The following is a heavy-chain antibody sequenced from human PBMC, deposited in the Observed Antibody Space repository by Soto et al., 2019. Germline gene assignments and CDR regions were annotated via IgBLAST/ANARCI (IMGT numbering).Heavy chain of an antibody. CDR1: GGSISSTTYY. J-gene: IGHJ4*02. CDR2: IYYHGSS. V-gene: IGHV4-39*01. Sequence: KPSETLSLTCTVSGGSISSTTYYWAWIRQPPGKGLEWIGSIYYHGSSYYNPSLKNRVTLSVDTSKNQFSLRVTSVTAADTAVYYCARRAFGGYEFDFWGQGTLVTVSS. D-gene: IGHD5-12*01. CDR3: ARRAFGGYEFDF.